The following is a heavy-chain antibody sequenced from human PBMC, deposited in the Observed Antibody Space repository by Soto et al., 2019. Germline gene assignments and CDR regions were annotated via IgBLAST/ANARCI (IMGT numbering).Heavy chain of an antibody. CDR1: ALTFSIYV. Sequence: PRGALRVSCVATALTFSIYVMHWVSQAPGNGLEWVEVISYDGSNKYYADSVKGRFTSSRDNSKNTLYLQMNRLRVEDTAVYYCANYCRSTSCYRDGDAFDIWGQGTMVTVSS. D-gene: IGHD2-2*02. J-gene: IGHJ3*02. CDR2: ISYDGSNK. CDR3: ANYCRSTSCYRDGDAFDI. V-gene: IGHV3-30*18.